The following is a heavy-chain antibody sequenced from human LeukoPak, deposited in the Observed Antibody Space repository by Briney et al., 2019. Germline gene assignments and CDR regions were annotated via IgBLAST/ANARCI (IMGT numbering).Heavy chain of an antibody. CDR1: GYTFTSYG. Sequence: ASLKVSCKPSGYTFTSYGISCVREAPGHGLEGMGWISAYNGNTNYAQKLQGRVTMTTDTSTRTAYMELRSLGSDDTAVYYCARAPVSYPIDYWGQGTLVTVSS. D-gene: IGHD2/OR15-2a*01. CDR2: ISAYNGNT. V-gene: IGHV1-18*01. CDR3: ARAPVSYPIDY. J-gene: IGHJ4*02.